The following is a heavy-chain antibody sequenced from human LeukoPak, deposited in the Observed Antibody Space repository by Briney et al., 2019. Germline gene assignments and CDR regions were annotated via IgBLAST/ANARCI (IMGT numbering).Heavy chain of an antibody. D-gene: IGHD2-21*02. CDR1: GFTFSSYS. CDR3: ASERVVTAIKSQTDC. Sequence: NAGGSLRLSCAASGFTFSSYSMNWVRQAPGKGLEWVSSISSSSSYIYYADSVKGRFTISRDNAKNSLYLQMNSLRAEDTAVYYCASERVVTAIKSQTDCWGQGTLVTVSS. V-gene: IGHV3-21*01. CDR2: ISSSSSYI. J-gene: IGHJ4*02.